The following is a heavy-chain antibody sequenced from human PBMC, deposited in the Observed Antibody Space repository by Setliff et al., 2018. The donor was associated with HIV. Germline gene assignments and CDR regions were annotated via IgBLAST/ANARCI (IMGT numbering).Heavy chain of an antibody. D-gene: IGHD7-27*01. V-gene: IGHV4-39*01. CDR1: GGLISSHIYQ. Sequence: ASETLSLTCTVSGGLISSHIYQWGWIRQPPGKGLEWIGSIYYSGTTYYNPSLKSRLTISIDTSMNQFSLRLNALTAADTAVYYCARLGGNWGYWFDPWSQRTLVTVSS. CDR3: ARLGGNWGYWFDP. J-gene: IGHJ5*02. CDR2: IYYSGTT.